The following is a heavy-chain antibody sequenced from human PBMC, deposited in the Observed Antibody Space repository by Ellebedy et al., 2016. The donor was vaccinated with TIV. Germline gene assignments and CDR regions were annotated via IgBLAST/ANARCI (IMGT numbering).Heavy chain of an antibody. Sequence: MPSETLSLTCTVSGASISSYYWSWIRQPPGKGLEWIGYIYYNENTNYNPSLKSRVSISVDTSKNQISLKLSSVTAADTAVYYCARANSYGIDYWGQGTLVTVSS. V-gene: IGHV4-59*01. CDR3: ARANSYGIDY. CDR2: IYYNENT. D-gene: IGHD5-18*01. J-gene: IGHJ4*02. CDR1: GASISSYY.